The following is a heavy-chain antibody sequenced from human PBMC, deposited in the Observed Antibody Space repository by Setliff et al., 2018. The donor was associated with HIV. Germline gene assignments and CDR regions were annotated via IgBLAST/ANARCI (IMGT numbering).Heavy chain of an antibody. CDR1: GGTFSSYA. V-gene: IGHV1-69*10. CDR3: ARNYDSSGYYWLADV. CDR2: IIPILGIA. Sequence: ASVKVSCKASGGTFSSYAISWVRQAPGQGLEWMGGIIPILGIANYAQKFQGRVTITTDESTSTAYMELSSLRSEDTAVYYCARNYDSSGYYWLADVWGKGTTVTVSS. J-gene: IGHJ6*04. D-gene: IGHD3-22*01.